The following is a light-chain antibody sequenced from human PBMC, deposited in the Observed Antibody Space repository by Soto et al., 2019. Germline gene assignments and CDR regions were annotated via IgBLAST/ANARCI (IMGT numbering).Light chain of an antibody. V-gene: IGLV2-14*02. Sequence: QSALTQPASVSGSPGQSITISCTGTSSDVGGSGLVSWYQFHPGKAPKLLIFEGFKRPSGVPDRISGSKSGTSASLAISGLQSEDEADYYCAAWDDSLNGHVFGSGTKLTVL. CDR2: EGF. CDR1: SSDVGGSGL. CDR3: AAWDDSLNGHV. J-gene: IGLJ1*01.